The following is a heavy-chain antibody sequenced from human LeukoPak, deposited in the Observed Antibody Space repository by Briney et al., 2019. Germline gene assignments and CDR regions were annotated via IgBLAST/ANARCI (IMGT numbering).Heavy chain of an antibody. CDR2: IYSDGST. CDR1: GFTVSTNY. Sequence: GGSLRLSCAASGFTVSTNYMSWVRQAPGKKLEWVSDIYSDGSTFYADSVKGRFTISRDNSKNTLYLQMNRLRAEDTAVYYCAKDGGFEVYYYGMDVWGQGTTVTVSS. CDR3: AKDGGFEVYYYGMDV. D-gene: IGHD2-15*01. J-gene: IGHJ6*02. V-gene: IGHV3-53*01.